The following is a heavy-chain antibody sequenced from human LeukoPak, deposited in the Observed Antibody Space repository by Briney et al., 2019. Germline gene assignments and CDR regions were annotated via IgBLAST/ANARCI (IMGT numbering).Heavy chain of an antibody. J-gene: IGHJ4*02. CDR1: GFNFRSHA. CDR3: AKKGAVTATGYFDY. V-gene: IGHV3-23*01. D-gene: IGHD2-21*02. CDR2: ITNSGGGT. Sequence: GGSLRLSCAASGFNFRSHAMCWIRQAPGKGLEWVSGITNSGGGTFYADSVKGRFTISRDNSKNTLYLQMNNLRAEDTAIYYCAKKGAVTATGYFDYWGQGTLVTVSS.